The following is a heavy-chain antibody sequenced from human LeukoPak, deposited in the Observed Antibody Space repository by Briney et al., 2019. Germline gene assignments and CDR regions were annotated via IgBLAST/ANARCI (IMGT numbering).Heavy chain of an antibody. D-gene: IGHD3-10*01. CDR1: GGTFSSYA. CDR3: AREGYILGYYGSGSYPH. CDR2: IIPILGIA. V-gene: IGHV1-69*04. J-gene: IGHJ4*02. Sequence: SVKVSCKASGGTFSSYAIRWVRQAPGQGLEWMGRIIPILGIANYAQKFQGRVTITTDKSTSTAHMELSSLRSEDTAVYYCAREGYILGYYGSGSYPHWGQGTLVTVSS.